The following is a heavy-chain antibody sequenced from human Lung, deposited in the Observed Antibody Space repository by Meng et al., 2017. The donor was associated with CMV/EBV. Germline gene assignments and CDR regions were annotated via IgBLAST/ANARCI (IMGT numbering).Heavy chain of an antibody. D-gene: IGHD6-6*01. Sequence: ASVKVSCKASGYTFTSYYMHWVRQAPGQGLEWMGIINPSGGSTSYAQKFQGRVTMTRDTSTSTVYMELSSLRSEDTAVYYCARFVGSSSNRDFFYYYGMDVWGQRTTVTISS. V-gene: IGHV1-46*01. CDR1: GYTFTSYY. J-gene: IGHJ6*02. CDR3: ARFVGSSSNRDFFYYYGMDV. CDR2: INPSGGST.